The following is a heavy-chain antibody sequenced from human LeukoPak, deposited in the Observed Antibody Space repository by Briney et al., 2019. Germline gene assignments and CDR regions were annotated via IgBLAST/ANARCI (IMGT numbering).Heavy chain of an antibody. CDR1: GGSISSSSYY. D-gene: IGHD2-15*01. CDR3: ARHLLGYCSSGSCLLSSFDY. J-gene: IGHJ4*02. V-gene: IGHV4-39*01. Sequence: SETLFLTCTVSGGSISSSSYYWGRIRQPPGKGLEWIGSIYYSGSTYYNPSLKSRVTISVDTSKNQFSLKLSSVTAADTAVYYCARHLLGYCSSGSCLLSSFDYWGQGTLVTVSS. CDR2: IYYSGST.